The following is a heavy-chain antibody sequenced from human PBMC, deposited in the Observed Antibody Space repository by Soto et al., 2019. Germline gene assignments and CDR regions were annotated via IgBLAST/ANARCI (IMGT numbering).Heavy chain of an antibody. CDR3: AKATATGGGAFDI. D-gene: IGHD2-8*02. J-gene: IGHJ3*02. CDR1: GFICSSYD. Sequence: VGSLRLSCAASGFICSSYDMSWVRQAPGKGLEWVSTILADGRTFYVDSAKGRFTISRDTSQNTVYLQMNSLTAGDTALYYGAKATATGGGAFDICGQGTMVTVSS. CDR2: ILADGRT. V-gene: IGHV3-23*01.